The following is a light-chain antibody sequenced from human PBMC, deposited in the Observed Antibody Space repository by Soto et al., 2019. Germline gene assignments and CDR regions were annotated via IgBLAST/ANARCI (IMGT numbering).Light chain of an antibody. CDR3: QQYGSSPET. J-gene: IGKJ1*01. Sequence: EIVLTQSPSTLSLSPGERATLSCRASQSVDSTYLAWYQQKPGQAPRLIIYGASNRATGIPDRFSGTGSGTDFTLTISRLEPEDFVVYYCQQYGSSPETFGQGTKVDIK. V-gene: IGKV3-20*01. CDR1: QSVDSTY. CDR2: GAS.